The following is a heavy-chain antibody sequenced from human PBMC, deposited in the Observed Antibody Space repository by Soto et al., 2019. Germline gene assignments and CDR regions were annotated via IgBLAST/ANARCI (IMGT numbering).Heavy chain of an antibody. CDR2: INPSGGST. Sequence: GASVKVSCTASGYTFTSYYMHWVRQAPGQGLEWMGIINPSGGSTSYAQKFQGRVTMTRDTSTSTVYMELSSLRSEDTAVYYCARPGLTDDYVWGSYRYYYGMDVWGQGTTVTVSS. CDR3: ARPGLTDDYVWGSYRYYYGMDV. CDR1: GYTFTSYY. J-gene: IGHJ6*02. D-gene: IGHD3-16*02. V-gene: IGHV1-46*01.